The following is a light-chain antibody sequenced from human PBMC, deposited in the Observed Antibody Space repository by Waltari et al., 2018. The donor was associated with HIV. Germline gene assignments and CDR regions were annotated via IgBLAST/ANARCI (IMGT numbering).Light chain of an antibody. CDR1: HGSSNW. Sequence: DFWRTQSRSSGSSSVGGRVIIQCRLSHGSSNWLAWYQQKPGKAPKALIYDASSLQSGVPSRFSGSGSGTDFTLTISSLQPEDFATYYCQQGDSFPWTFGLGTKVEIK. CDR3: QQGDSFPWT. V-gene: IGKV1-12*01. CDR2: DAS. J-gene: IGKJ1*01.